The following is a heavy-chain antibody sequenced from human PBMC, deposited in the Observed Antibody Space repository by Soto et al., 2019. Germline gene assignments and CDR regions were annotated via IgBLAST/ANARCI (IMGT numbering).Heavy chain of an antibody. CDR2: VEYGGST. V-gene: IGHV4-39*01. Sequence: PSETLSLNCTVSGGSIISSNFYWGWIRQPPGKGLEWIGSVEYGGSTYDNPSLKSRVTLSADTSKNQFSLKLTSVTAADTAIYYCARHVRGAVTMNWFDPWGHGTLVTVSS. D-gene: IGHD3-10*02. CDR3: ARHVRGAVTMNWFDP. J-gene: IGHJ5*02. CDR1: GGSIISSNFY.